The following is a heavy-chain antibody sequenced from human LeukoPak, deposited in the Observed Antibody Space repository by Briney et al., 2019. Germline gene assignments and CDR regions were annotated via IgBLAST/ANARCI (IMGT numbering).Heavy chain of an antibody. V-gene: IGHV4-59*08. CDR2: IYYSGST. Sequence: PSETLSLTCTVSGASFRNYYWSWIRQSPGKGLEWIGYIYYSGSTNYNPSLESRVAMSVDTSKNQFSLRLSSVTAADTAVYYCARRYSNSWFVGFFDPGAKGTLVTVSS. CDR1: GASFRNYY. D-gene: IGHD6-13*01. J-gene: IGHJ5*02. CDR3: ARRYSNSWFVGFFDP.